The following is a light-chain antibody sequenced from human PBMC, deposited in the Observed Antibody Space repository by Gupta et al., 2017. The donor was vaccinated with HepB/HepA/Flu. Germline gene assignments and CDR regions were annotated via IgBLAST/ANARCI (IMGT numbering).Light chain of an antibody. CDR1: WSNIGDNT. V-gene: IGLV1-36*01. CDR3: AAGDDSRNGLV. CDR2: YDD. J-gene: IGLJ3*02. Sequence: QSVVTQPPSVSAAPRQRVTISCSGSWSNIGDNTVNWYQQLPGKAPKLLIYYDDLLPSGVSDRFSGSKSGTSASLTISGLQAEDEADYYCAAGDDSRNGLVFGGGTKLTVL.